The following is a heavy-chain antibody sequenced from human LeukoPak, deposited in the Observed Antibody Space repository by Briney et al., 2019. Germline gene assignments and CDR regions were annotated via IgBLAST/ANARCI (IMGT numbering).Heavy chain of an antibody. Sequence: PSETLSLTCAVYGGSFSGYYWSWIRQPPGKGLEWIGEINHSGSTNYNPSLKSRVTISVDTSKNQFSLKLSSVTAADTAVYYCARRGPGEMADDWGQGTLVTVSS. J-gene: IGHJ4*02. V-gene: IGHV4-34*01. CDR2: INHSGST. CDR1: GGSFSGYY. CDR3: ARRGPGEMADD. D-gene: IGHD5-24*01.